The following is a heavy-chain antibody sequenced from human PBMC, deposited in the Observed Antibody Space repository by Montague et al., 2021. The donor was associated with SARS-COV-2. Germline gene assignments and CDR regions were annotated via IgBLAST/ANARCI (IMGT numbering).Heavy chain of an antibody. D-gene: IGHD3-10*01. CDR1: GFTFSNYE. Sequence: LRLSCSASGFTFSNYEMSWVRQAPGKGLEWLSYIRSSGSTIYYADSVKGRFTISRDNAKNSLYLQMNSLRAEDTAVYYCARDTPYYYGSGSYYEPRRVFDYWGQGTLVTVSS. CDR2: IRSSGSTI. V-gene: IGHV3-48*03. CDR3: ARDTPYYYGSGSYYEPRRVFDY. J-gene: IGHJ4*02.